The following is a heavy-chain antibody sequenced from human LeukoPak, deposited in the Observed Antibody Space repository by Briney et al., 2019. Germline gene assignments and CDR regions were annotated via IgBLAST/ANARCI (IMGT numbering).Heavy chain of an antibody. Sequence: SETLSLTCTVSGGSISSYYWSWIRQPPGKGLEWIGYIYYSGSTNYNPSLKSRVTISVDTSKNQFSLKLSSVTAADTAVYYCARDSSRAYYYGSGPRTAFDIWGQGTMVTVSS. CDR3: ARDSSRAYYYGSGPRTAFDI. J-gene: IGHJ3*02. V-gene: IGHV4-59*01. D-gene: IGHD3-10*01. CDR1: GGSISSYY. CDR2: IYYSGST.